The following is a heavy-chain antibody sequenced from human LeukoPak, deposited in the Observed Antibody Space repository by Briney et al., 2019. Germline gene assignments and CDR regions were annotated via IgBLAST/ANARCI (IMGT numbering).Heavy chain of an antibody. V-gene: IGHV4-61*01. D-gene: IGHD1-26*01. CDR2: IYYSGST. CDR1: GGSTSGGNYY. CDR3: ARDESGSYKN. Sequence: SETLSLTCIVSGGSTSGGNYYWSWIRQPPGKGLEWIGYIYYSGSTNYNPSLKSRVTTSVDTSKNQFSLKLSSVTAADTAVYYCARDESGSYKNWGQGTLVTVSS. J-gene: IGHJ4*02.